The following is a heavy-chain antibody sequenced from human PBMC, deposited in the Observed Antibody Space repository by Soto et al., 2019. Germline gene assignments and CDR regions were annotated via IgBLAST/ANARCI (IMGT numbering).Heavy chain of an antibody. Sequence: SLRLSCAASGFSFKDYYMTWMRQTPEKGLEWISTITSSGGNAYYAASVKGRVTISRDNAHNSLYLQMSGLRAEDTALYYCARDRYGNYVKYVGLWGHGSVGTVCS. CDR1: GFSFKDYY. CDR3: ARDRYGNYVKYVGL. CDR2: ITSSGGNA. J-gene: IGHJ4*03. D-gene: IGHD3-16*01. V-gene: IGHV3-11*01.